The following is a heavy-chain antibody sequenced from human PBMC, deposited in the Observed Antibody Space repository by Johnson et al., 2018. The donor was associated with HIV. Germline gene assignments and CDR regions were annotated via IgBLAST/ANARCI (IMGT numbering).Heavy chain of an antibody. J-gene: IGHJ3*02. Sequence: MQLVESGGGVVQPGRSLRLSCAASGFTFSSYWMHWVRQAPGKGLVWVSRINSDGSSTNYADSVRGRFTISRDNAKNTLYVKMNSLRVEDTAVYYCARDPQWWEYAFDIWGQGTMVTVSS. CDR1: GFTFSSYW. CDR2: INSDGSST. D-gene: IGHD1-26*01. V-gene: IGHV3-74*01. CDR3: ARDPQWWEYAFDI.